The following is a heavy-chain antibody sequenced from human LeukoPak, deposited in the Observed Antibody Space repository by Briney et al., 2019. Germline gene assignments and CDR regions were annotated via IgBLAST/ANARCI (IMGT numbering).Heavy chain of an antibody. J-gene: IGHJ4*02. CDR1: GGTFSSYA. V-gene: IGHV3-23*01. D-gene: IGHD3-22*01. CDR2: ITSRGEST. Sequence: SCKASGGTFSSYAISWVRQAPGKGLQWVSSITSRGESTWYVDSVKGRFTITRDNSENTLHLQMHSLRAEDTAVYYCARDRPNYYGSDGHYYRRDGDYWGRGTLVSVSS. CDR3: ARDRPNYYGSDGHYYRRDGDY.